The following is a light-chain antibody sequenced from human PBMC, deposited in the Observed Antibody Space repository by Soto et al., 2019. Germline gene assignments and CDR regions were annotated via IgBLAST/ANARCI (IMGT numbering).Light chain of an antibody. CDR2: DAS. CDR3: QQRSNWPPIT. J-gene: IGKJ5*01. Sequence: EIVLTHSPATLALSPGERATLSLSASQSISSYLAWYQQKPGQAPRLLIYDASNRATGIPARFSGSGSGTDFTLTISSLEPEDFAVYYCQQRSNWPPITFGQGTRLEIK. CDR1: QSISSY. V-gene: IGKV3-11*01.